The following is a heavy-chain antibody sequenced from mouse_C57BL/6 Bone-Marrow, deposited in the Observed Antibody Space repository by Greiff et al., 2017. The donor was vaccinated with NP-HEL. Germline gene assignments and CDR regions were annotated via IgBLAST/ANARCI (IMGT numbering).Heavy chain of an antibody. CDR2: ISYDGSN. D-gene: IGHD1-1*01. Sequence: ESGPGLVKPSQSLSLTCSVTGYSITGGYYWNWIRQFPGNKLEWMGYISYDGSNNYNPSLKNRISITRDTSKNQFFLKLNSVTTEDTATYYCARSGSSVVGYWGQGTSVTVSS. CDR1: GYSITGGYY. CDR3: ARSGSSVVGY. V-gene: IGHV3-6*01. J-gene: IGHJ4*01.